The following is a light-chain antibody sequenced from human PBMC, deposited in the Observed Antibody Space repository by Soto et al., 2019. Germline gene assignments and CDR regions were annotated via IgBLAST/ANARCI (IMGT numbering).Light chain of an antibody. J-gene: IGKJ4*01. Sequence: DIQMTQSPSSLSASVGDRVSMTCRASQSISSYLNWYQQKPGKAPKILIYGASSLQSGVPSRFSGSGSGTEFTLTISSLQPEDFATYYCQQSYSSLTVGGGTKVELK. CDR3: QQSYSSLT. CDR2: GAS. CDR1: QSISSY. V-gene: IGKV1-39*01.